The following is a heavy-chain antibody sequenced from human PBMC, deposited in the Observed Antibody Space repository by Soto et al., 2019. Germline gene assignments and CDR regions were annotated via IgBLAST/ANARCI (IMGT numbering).Heavy chain of an antibody. CDR2: IYYSGLT. CDR1: GGSMRSEGYY. D-gene: IGHD3-9*01. J-gene: IGHJ4*01. V-gene: IGHV4-31*03. CDR3: ADLRGFTGYPGG. Sequence: SETLSLTCSVSGGSMRSEGYYWSWIRQHPGKGLEWIGYIYYSGLTDYNPSLKSRLTISVDKSKNEFDLKMRSVTAADTAVYYCADLRGFTGYPGGWGHGTLVTVSS.